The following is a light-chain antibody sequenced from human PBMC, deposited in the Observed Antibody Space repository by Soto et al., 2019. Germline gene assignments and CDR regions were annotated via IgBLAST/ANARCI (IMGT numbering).Light chain of an antibody. V-gene: IGKV1-5*01. J-gene: IGKJ2*01. Sequence: DIQMTQSPSTLSASVGDRVTITCRASQTISNWLAWYQQEPGKAPKLLIYDASSLRSGVPSRFSGSGFATDFPLTISRLQPDDFATYYCQQYSIYPYTFGQGTKLEIK. CDR1: QTISNW. CDR3: QQYSIYPYT. CDR2: DAS.